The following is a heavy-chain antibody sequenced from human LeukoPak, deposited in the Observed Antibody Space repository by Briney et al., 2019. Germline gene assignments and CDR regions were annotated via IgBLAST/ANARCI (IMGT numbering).Heavy chain of an antibody. D-gene: IGHD6-6*01. CDR3: ARNPIAAPDYYYYMDV. V-gene: IGHV3-7*01. J-gene: IGHJ6*03. CDR2: IKQDGSEK. CDR1: GFTFSSYW. Sequence: GGSLRLSCAASGFTFSSYWMSWVRQAPGKGLEWVANIKQDGSEKYYVDSVKGRFTISRDNAKNSLYLQMNSLRAEDTAVYYCARNPIAAPDYYYYMDVWGKGTTVTVSS.